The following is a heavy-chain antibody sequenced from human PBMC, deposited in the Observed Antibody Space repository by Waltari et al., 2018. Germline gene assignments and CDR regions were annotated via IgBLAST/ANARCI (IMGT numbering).Heavy chain of an antibody. CDR3: AKGKSSSGWYGGYDQ. CDR1: AFIFSDCA. J-gene: IGHJ4*02. D-gene: IGHD6-19*01. Sequence: ELQVLESGGGLLQPGDSLRLSCAAHAFIFSDCAFSWVSQAPGGSLEWVSSISRTGGNTRYADSVKGRFTVSRDNSKNVVFLQMNSLRDEDTALYFCAKGKSSSGWYGGYDQWGQGTLVSVSS. CDR2: ISRTGGNT. V-gene: IGHV3-23*01.